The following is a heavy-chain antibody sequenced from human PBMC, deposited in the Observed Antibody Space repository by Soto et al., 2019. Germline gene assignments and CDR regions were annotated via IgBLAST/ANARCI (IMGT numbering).Heavy chain of an antibody. J-gene: IGHJ6*02. V-gene: IGHV4-4*02. CDR1: GGSISSSNW. CDR3: ARDQLWFGDFNTWGMDV. D-gene: IGHD3-10*01. CDR2: IYHSGST. Sequence: SETLSLTCAVSGGSISSSNWWSWVRQPPGKGLEWIGEIYHSGSTNYNPPLKSRVTISVDKSKNQFSLKLSSVTAADTAVYYCARDQLWFGDFNTWGMDVWGQRTTVTVSS.